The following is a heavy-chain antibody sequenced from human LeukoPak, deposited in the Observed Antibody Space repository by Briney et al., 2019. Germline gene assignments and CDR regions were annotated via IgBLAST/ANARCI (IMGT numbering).Heavy chain of an antibody. D-gene: IGHD5-12*01. CDR3: ARIRYNSGWYIDY. J-gene: IGHJ4*02. CDR1: GFTFSNYW. CDR2: INQGATDK. V-gene: IGHV3-7*01. Sequence: GGSLRLSCAASGFTFSNYWMSWVRQAPGKGLDWVANINQGATDKYYVNSVKGQFTVSRDNAKNSMYLQMNSLRVEDTAVYYCARIRYNSGWYIDYWGQGTLVTVSS.